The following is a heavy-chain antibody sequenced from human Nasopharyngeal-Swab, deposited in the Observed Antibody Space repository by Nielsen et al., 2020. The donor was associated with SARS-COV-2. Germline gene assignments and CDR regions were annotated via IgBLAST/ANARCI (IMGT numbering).Heavy chain of an antibody. D-gene: IGHD3-3*01. J-gene: IGHJ4*02. CDR3: ARGGRITIIDY. CDR1: GGSISSNY. Sequence: SETRSLTCTGSGGSISSNYWSWIRQPPGKGLEWIGYIYYSGSTNYNPSLKSRVTISVDTSKNQFSLKLSSVTAADTAVYYCARGGRITIIDYWGQGTLVTVSS. V-gene: IGHV4-59*01. CDR2: IYYSGST.